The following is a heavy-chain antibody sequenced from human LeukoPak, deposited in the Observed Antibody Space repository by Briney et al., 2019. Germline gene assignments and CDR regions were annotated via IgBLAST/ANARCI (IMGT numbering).Heavy chain of an antibody. V-gene: IGHV3-23*01. CDR2: INGSGGST. Sequence: GGSLRLSCAASGFTFSRYWMSWVRQAPGKGLEWVSDINGSGGSTYYADSVKGRFTISRDNSKNTLYLQMNSLRAEDTAVYYCAKSLLRPAYWGQGTLVTVSS. D-gene: IGHD3-3*01. CDR3: AKSLLRPAY. J-gene: IGHJ4*02. CDR1: GFTFSRYW.